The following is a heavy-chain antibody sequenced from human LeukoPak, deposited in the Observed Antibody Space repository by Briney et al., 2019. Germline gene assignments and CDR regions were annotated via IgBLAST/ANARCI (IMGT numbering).Heavy chain of an antibody. J-gene: IGHJ4*02. CDR1: GFTFGDYA. CDR3: TREPHIPGVVRIFDY. CDR2: IRSKAYGGTT. Sequence: PGGSLRLSCTASGFTFGDYAMSWFRQAPGKGLEWVGFIRSKAYGGTTEYAASVKGRFIISRDDSKSIAYLQMNSLKTEDTAVYYCTREPHIPGVVRIFDYWGQGTLVTVSS. D-gene: IGHD3-10*01. V-gene: IGHV3-49*03.